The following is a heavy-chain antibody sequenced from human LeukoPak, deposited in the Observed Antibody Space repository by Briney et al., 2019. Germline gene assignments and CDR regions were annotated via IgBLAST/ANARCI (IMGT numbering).Heavy chain of an antibody. Sequence: PGGSLRLSCAASGFTFSSYSMNWVRQAPGRGLEWVSSISSSSSYIYYADSVKGRFTISRDNSKNTLYLQMNSLRAEDTAVYYCAKGPGANCGGDCYPLDYWGQGTLVTVSS. CDR2: ISSSSSYI. CDR1: GFTFSSYS. J-gene: IGHJ4*02. D-gene: IGHD2-21*02. CDR3: AKGPGANCGGDCYPLDY. V-gene: IGHV3-21*04.